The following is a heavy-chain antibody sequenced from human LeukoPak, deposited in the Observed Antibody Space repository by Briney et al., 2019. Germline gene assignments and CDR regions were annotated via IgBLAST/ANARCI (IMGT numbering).Heavy chain of an antibody. Sequence: SETLSLTCTVSGGSITSRSYYWGWIRQPPGKGLEWIGSVYYTGSTYYNPSLKSRVTISVDTSKNQSSLKLTSVTAADTAVYYCARLGFVWTTVTTSYYFDYWGQGTLVTVSS. CDR2: VYYTGST. D-gene: IGHD4-17*01. CDR3: ARLGFVWTTVTTSYYFDY. V-gene: IGHV4-39*01. CDR1: GGSITSRSYY. J-gene: IGHJ4*02.